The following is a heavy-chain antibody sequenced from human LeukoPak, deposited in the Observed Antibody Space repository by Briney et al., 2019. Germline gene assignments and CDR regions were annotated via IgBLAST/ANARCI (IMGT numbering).Heavy chain of an antibody. CDR1: GFTFTSSS. CDR2: IVVGSGNT. CDR3: AAVFGSGYYYYFGY. J-gene: IGHJ4*02. D-gene: IGHD3-22*01. V-gene: IGHV1-58*02. Sequence: SVKVSCKASGFTFTSSSMQWVRQARGQRLEWIGWIVVGSGNTNYAQKFQERVTITRDVSTSTAYMELSSLRSEDTAVYYCAAVFGSGYYYYFGYWGQGTLVTVSS.